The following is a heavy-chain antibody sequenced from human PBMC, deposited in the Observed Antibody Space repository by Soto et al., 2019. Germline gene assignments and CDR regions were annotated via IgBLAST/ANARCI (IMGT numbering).Heavy chain of an antibody. Sequence: PSETLSLTCTVSVGSISSGGYYWSWIRQHPGKGLEWIGYIYYSWSTSYNPSLKSRVTISVDTSKNQFSLRLSSVTAADTAVYYCARGVVTMVRGAYYYYGMDVWGQGTTVTVSS. CDR3: ARGVVTMVRGAYYYYGMDV. CDR2: IYYSWST. J-gene: IGHJ6*02. V-gene: IGHV4-31*03. CDR1: VGSISSGGYY. D-gene: IGHD3-10*01.